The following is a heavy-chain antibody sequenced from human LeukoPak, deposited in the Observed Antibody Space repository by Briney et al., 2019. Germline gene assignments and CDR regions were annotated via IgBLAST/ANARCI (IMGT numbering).Heavy chain of an antibody. CDR2: ITDSSRTT. CDR1: GFTFSRYT. V-gene: IGHV3-48*02. Sequence: GGSLRLSCAAAGFTFSRYTMNWVRQAPGKGLEWVSYITDSSRTTYYADSVKGRFTISRDNAKNSLYLQMNSLRDEDSAVYYCARDYWSTWYGDAFDIWGRGTMVTVSS. J-gene: IGHJ3*02. D-gene: IGHD6-13*01. CDR3: ARDYWSTWYGDAFDI.